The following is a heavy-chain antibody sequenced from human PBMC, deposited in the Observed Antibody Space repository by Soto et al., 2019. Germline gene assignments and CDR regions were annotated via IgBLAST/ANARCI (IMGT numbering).Heavy chain of an antibody. J-gene: IGHJ4*02. D-gene: IGHD3-16*01. Sequence: GVSLRLSCAASGFTVSSNSMSWVRQAPGKGLEWVSLIYTDGGTYYGDSVKGRFTISRDTSKNTLSLQMTSLRADDTAVYYCARDNSMLGAPFHYWGQGTLVTVSS. CDR2: IYTDGGT. V-gene: IGHV3-53*01. CDR1: GFTVSSNS. CDR3: ARDNSMLGAPFHY.